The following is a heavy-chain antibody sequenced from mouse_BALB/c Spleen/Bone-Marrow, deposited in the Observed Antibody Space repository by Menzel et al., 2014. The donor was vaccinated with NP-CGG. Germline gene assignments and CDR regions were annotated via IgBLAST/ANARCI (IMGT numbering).Heavy chain of an antibody. CDR1: GYTFTSYW. J-gene: IGHJ4*01. Sequence: VQLQQSGTDLARPGASVKLSCKASGYTFTSYWMQWVKQRPGQGLEWIGAIYPGDGDTRYTQEFKGKATLTADKSSSTAYMQLSSLASEDSAVYYCARFGDYSMDYWGQGTSVTVSS. CDR3: ARFGDYSMDY. D-gene: IGHD1-1*02. CDR2: IYPGDGDT. V-gene: IGHV1-87*01.